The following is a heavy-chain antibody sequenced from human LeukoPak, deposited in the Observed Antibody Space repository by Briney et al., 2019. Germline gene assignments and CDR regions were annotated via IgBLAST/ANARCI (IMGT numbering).Heavy chain of an antibody. CDR2: IYHSGST. V-gene: IGHV4-38-2*02. Sequence: SETLSLTCTVSGYSISSDYYWGWIRQPPGKGLEWIGSIYHSGSTYYNPSLKSRVTISVDTSKNQFSLKLSSVTAADTAVYYCARLLAAQPDLFDYWGQGTLVTVSS. J-gene: IGHJ4*02. CDR1: GYSISSDYY. D-gene: IGHD6-13*01. CDR3: ARLLAAQPDLFDY.